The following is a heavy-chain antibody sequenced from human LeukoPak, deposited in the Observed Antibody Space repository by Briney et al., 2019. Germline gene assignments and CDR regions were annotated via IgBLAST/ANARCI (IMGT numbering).Heavy chain of an antibody. Sequence: GASVTVSFKASGYTFTVYYMHWVRQAPGQGLEWMGWINPNSGGTNYAQKFQGRVTMTRDTSISTAYMELSRLRSDDTAVYYCARGGDYYDSSGYLIDYWGQGTLVTVSS. J-gene: IGHJ4*02. CDR2: INPNSGGT. CDR1: GYTFTVYY. CDR3: ARGGDYYDSSGYLIDY. V-gene: IGHV1-2*02. D-gene: IGHD3-22*01.